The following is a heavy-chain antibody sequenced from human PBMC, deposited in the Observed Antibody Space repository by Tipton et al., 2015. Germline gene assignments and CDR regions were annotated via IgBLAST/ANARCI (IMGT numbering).Heavy chain of an antibody. CDR1: SDSISKYY. V-gene: IGHV4-59*01. D-gene: IGHD4-23*01. CDR2: IQYSGGT. Sequence: TLSLTCSVSSDSISKYYWSWIRQPPGKELEWIGYIQYSGGTNYNPSLESRVSMSVDTSKTQFSLEMRPVTATDTAVYYCARARGRHGGLFDSWGQGILVTVSS. J-gene: IGHJ4*02. CDR3: ARARGRHGGLFDS.